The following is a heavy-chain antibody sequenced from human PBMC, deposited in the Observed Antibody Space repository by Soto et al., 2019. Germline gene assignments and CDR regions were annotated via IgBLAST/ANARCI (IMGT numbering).Heavy chain of an antibody. CDR1: GFTFSSYA. J-gene: IGHJ5*02. D-gene: IGHD2-8*01. Sequence: EVQLLESGAGLVQPGGSLRLSCAASGFTFSSYAMSWVRQAPGKGLEWVSAISGTGGSTYYAESVEGRFTTSRDNSKNTLFLQMNSLRAEDTAVYYCSKDVADCTNGVCYTGWFDPWGQGTLVTVSS. CDR2: ISGTGGST. V-gene: IGHV3-23*01. CDR3: SKDVADCTNGVCYTGWFDP.